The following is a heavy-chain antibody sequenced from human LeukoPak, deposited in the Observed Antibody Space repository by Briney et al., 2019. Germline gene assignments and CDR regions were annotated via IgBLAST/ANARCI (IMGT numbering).Heavy chain of an antibody. V-gene: IGHV3-72*01. CDR1: GLIFSDHY. D-gene: IGHD6-19*01. CDR2: TRNRANTFTT. Sequence: PGGSLRLSCAASGLIFSDHYMDWVRQAPGKGLQWVGRTRNRANTFTTEYAASVKGRFSISRDNSKNSMYLQMSRLKTGDTAIYYCATWGRAVSSTAFDIWGRGTMVTVSS. J-gene: IGHJ3*02. CDR3: ATWGRAVSSTAFDI.